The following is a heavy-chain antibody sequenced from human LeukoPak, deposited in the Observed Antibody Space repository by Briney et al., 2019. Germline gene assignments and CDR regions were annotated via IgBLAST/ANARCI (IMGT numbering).Heavy chain of an antibody. V-gene: IGHV3-74*01. Sequence: GGSLRLSCAASGFTVSSNYMNWVRQAPGKGLVWVSRINSDGSSTSYADSVKGRFTISRDNAKNTLYLQMNSLRAEDTAVYYCACSGWYCDYWGQGTLVTVSS. CDR3: ACSGWYCDY. CDR1: GFTVSSNY. CDR2: INSDGSST. J-gene: IGHJ4*02. D-gene: IGHD6-19*01.